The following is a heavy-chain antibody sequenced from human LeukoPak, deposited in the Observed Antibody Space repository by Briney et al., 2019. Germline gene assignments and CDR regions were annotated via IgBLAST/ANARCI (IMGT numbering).Heavy chain of an antibody. J-gene: IGHJ4*02. V-gene: IGHV3-30*02. Sequence: GGSLRLSCAASGFTFSNYGMHWVRQAPGKGLEWVAFIRYDGSNKFYTDSVKGRFTISRDNSKNTLYLQMNSLRAADTAVYYCARDLHCSGGRCYSGLQYWGQGTLVTVSS. CDR1: GFTFSNYG. D-gene: IGHD2-15*01. CDR3: ARDLHCSGGRCYSGLQY. CDR2: IRYDGSNK.